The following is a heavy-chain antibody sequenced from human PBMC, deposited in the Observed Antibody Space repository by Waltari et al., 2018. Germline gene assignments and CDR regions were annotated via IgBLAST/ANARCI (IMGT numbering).Heavy chain of an antibody. CDR3: AGGVDTPKGYYYYGMDV. CDR2: ISSSGSTI. V-gene: IGHV3-48*03. D-gene: IGHD2-8*02. J-gene: IGHJ6*02. CDR1: GFGFRSSD. Sequence: EVKLVESGGGLVQPGGSLRLSCGASGFGFRSSDMGWVRQAPGTGLEWVSYISSSGSTIYYADSVKGRFTISRDNAKNSLYLQMNSLRAEDTAVYYCAGGVDTPKGYYYYGMDVWGQGTTVTVSS.